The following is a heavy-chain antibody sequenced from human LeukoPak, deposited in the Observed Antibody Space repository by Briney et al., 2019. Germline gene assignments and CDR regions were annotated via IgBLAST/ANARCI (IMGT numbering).Heavy chain of an antibody. V-gene: IGHV3-7*01. CDR3: ARTRTVTTDYYYYMDV. Sequence: GGSLRLSCAASGFTSSSYWMSWVRQAPGKGLEWVANIKQDGSEKYYVDSVKGRFTISRDNAKNSLYLQMNSLRAEDTAVYYCARTRTVTTDYYYYMDVWGKGTTVTVSS. CDR1: GFTSSSYW. CDR2: IKQDGSEK. D-gene: IGHD4-17*01. J-gene: IGHJ6*03.